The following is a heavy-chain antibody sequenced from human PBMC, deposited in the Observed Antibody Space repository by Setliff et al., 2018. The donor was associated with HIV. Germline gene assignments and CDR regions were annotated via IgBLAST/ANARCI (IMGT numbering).Heavy chain of an antibody. CDR2: LYYSGST. Sequence: PSETLSLTCTVSGGSISSHYWSWIRQPPGKGLEWIGSLYYSGSTVYNPSLKRPVTISLDASKTQFSLRLTSVTAADTAVYFCAREAYFFASGTYYFDSWGQGTLVTVSS. D-gene: IGHD3-10*01. J-gene: IGHJ4*02. CDR3: AREAYFFASGTYYFDS. CDR1: GGSISSHY. V-gene: IGHV4-59*11.